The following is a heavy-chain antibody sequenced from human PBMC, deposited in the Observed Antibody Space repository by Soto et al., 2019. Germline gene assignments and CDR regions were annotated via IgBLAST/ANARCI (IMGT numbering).Heavy chain of an antibody. J-gene: IGHJ4*02. CDR3: ARGSSNWAYYFDF. V-gene: IGHV3-21*01. D-gene: IGHD6-13*01. CDR2: ISSSSSYI. CDR1: GFTFSSYN. Sequence: GGSLRLSCAASGFTFSSYNMNWVRQAPGKGLEWVSSISSSSSYIYYADSVKGRFTISRDNAKNSLYLQMNSLRADDTAVYYCARGSSNWAYYFDFWGQGTLVTVSS.